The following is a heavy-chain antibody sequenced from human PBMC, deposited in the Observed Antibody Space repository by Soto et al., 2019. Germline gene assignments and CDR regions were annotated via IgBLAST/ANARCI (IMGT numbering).Heavy chain of an antibody. CDR2: ISWDGGST. J-gene: IGHJ6*02. CDR1: GFTFDDYT. V-gene: IGHV3-43*01. D-gene: IGHD3-10*01. CDR3: AKEYYGSGSRYGMDV. Sequence: GGSLRFPCAASGFTFDDYTMHWVRQAAGKGLEWVSLISWDGGSTYYANSVKGRFTISRDNSKNSRYLQMNSLRTEDTALYYCAKEYYGSGSRYGMDVWGQGTTVTVSS.